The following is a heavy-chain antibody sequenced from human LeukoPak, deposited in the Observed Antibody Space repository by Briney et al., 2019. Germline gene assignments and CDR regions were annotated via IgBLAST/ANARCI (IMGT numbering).Heavy chain of an antibody. J-gene: IGHJ4*02. CDR2: ISGSGGST. CDR1: GFTVSSNY. D-gene: IGHD4-17*01. Sequence: GGSLRLSCAASGFTVSSNYMSWVRQAPGKGLEWVSAISGSGGSTYYADSVKGRFTISRDNSKNTLYLQMNSLRAEDTAVYYCAKDLRVYGDDDDYWGQGTLVTVSS. CDR3: AKDLRVYGDDDDY. V-gene: IGHV3-23*01.